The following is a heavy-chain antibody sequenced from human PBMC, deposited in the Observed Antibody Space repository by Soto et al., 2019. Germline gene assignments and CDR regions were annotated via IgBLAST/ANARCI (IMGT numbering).Heavy chain of an antibody. CDR1: GGSISSSSYY. CDR2: IYYSGST. D-gene: IGHD6-13*01. J-gene: IGHJ4*02. Sequence: SDTLSLTCTVSGGSISSSSYYWGWIRQPPGKGLEWIGSIYYSGSTYYNPSLKSRVTISVDTSKNQFSLKLSSVTAADTAVYYCASVIAAAGTFVVYWGQGTLVTVSS. CDR3: ASVIAAAGTFVVY. V-gene: IGHV4-39*01.